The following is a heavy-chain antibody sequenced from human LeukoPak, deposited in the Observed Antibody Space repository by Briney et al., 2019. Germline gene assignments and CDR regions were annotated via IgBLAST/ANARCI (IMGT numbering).Heavy chain of an antibody. CDR1: GGTFSSYA. CDR3: AREMGSGSYGYYYYGMDV. J-gene: IGHJ6*02. Sequence: ASVKVSCKASGGTFSSYAISWVRQAPGQGLEWMGGIIPIFGTANYAQKFQGRVTITADESTSTAYMELSSLRSEDTAVYYCAREMGSGSYGYYYYGMDVWGQGTTVTVSS. D-gene: IGHD3-10*01. CDR2: IIPIFGTA. V-gene: IGHV1-69*13.